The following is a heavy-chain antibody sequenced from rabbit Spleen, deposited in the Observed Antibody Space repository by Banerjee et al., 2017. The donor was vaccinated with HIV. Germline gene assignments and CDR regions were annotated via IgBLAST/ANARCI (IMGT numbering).Heavy chain of an antibody. J-gene: IGHJ6*01. V-gene: IGHV1S40*01. CDR1: GVSFTSNYY. CDR2: IDTSSSGFT. D-gene: IGHD8-1*01. Sequence: QSLEESGGDLVKPGASLTLTCTASGVSFTSNYYICWVRKAPGKGLEWIACIDTSSSGFTYFASWAKGRFTISKTSSTTVTLQVTSLTAADTATYFCARDSGTSFSSYGMDLWGPGTLVTVS. CDR3: ARDSGTSFSSYGMDL.